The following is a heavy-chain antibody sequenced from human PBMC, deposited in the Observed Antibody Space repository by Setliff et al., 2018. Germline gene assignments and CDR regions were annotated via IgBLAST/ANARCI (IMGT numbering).Heavy chain of an antibody. CDR1: GYSVTTNW. V-gene: IGHV5-51*01. CDR2: IYPGDSDT. Sequence: GESLTISCKASGYSVTTNWIGWVRQMPGKGLEWMGIIYPGDSDTIYSPPFQGQVTISADKTLSTAYLQWSSLKASDTAIYYCTRRAAAHDWFDPWGQGTLGTSPQ. CDR3: TRRAAAHDWFDP. D-gene: IGHD2-15*01. J-gene: IGHJ5*02.